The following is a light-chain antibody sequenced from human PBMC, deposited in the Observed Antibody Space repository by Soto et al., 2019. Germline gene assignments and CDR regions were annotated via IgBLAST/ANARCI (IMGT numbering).Light chain of an antibody. J-gene: IGKJ1*01. CDR1: QSVSSSY. CDR3: QQYDSSPKT. Sequence: EIVLTPSLGTLCLSTGKSATLYYSASQSVSSSYLAWYQQKPGQAPRLLIYGASSRATGIPDRFSGTGSGTDFTLTISRLEPEDFAVYYCQQYDSSPKTFGQGTKVDIK. CDR2: GAS. V-gene: IGKV3-20*01.